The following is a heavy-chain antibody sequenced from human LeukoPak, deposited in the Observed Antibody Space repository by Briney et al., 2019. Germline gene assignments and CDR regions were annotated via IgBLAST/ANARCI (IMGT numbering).Heavy chain of an antibody. J-gene: IGHJ4*02. CDR1: GYSFTSYW. CDR2: IYPGDSDT. CDR3: ARLNYPEMATLY. Sequence: GESPKISCKGSGYSFTSYWIGWVRQMPGKGLEWMGIIYPGDSDTRYSPSFQGQVTISADKTISTAYLQWSSLKASDTAMCYCARLNYPEMATLYWGQGTLVTVSS. V-gene: IGHV5-51*01. D-gene: IGHD5-24*01.